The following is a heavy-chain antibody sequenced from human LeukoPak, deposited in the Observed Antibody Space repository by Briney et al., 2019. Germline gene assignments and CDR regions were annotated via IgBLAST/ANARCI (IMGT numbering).Heavy chain of an antibody. V-gene: IGHV3-33*06. J-gene: IGHJ4*02. CDR1: GFTFSSYG. Sequence: GGSLRLSCAASGFTFSSYGMHWVRQAPGKGLEWVAVIWYDGSNKYYADSVKGRFTISGDNSKNTLYLQMNSLRAEDTAVYYCAKGYCSGGSCYRLDYWGQGTLVTVSS. CDR3: AKGYCSGGSCYRLDY. D-gene: IGHD2-15*01. CDR2: IWYDGSNK.